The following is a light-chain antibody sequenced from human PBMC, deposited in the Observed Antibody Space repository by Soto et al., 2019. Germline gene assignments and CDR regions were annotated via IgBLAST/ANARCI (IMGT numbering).Light chain of an antibody. V-gene: IGLV1-44*01. CDR1: SSNIGSST. J-gene: IGLJ2*01. CDR2: SNN. CDR3: AAWDDSLNGVE. Sequence: QPVLTQPPSASGTPGQRVTISCSGSSSNIGSSTVNWYQQLPGTAPKLLIYSNNQRSSGVPDRFSGSKSGTSASLAISGLQSEDEADYYCAAWDDSLNGVEFGGGTKVTVL.